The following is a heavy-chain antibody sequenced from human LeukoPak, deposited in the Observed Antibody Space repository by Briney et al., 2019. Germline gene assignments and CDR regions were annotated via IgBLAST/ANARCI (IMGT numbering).Heavy chain of an antibody. CDR1: GFTFSSYS. CDR2: ISSSSSYI. J-gene: IGHJ4*02. D-gene: IGHD4-17*01. CDR3: ARVRYGDSPFDY. Sequence: GGSLRLSCAASGFTFSSYSMSWVRQAPGKGLEGVSSISSSSSYIYYADSVKSRFTISRDNAKNSLYLQMNSLRAEDTAVYYCARVRYGDSPFDYWGQGTLVTVSS. V-gene: IGHV3-21*01.